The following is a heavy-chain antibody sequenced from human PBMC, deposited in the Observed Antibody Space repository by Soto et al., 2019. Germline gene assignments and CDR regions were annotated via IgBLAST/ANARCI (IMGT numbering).Heavy chain of an antibody. CDR2: IIPILGIA. CDR1: GGTFSSYT. CDR3: AREEYYYGSGAFFDY. V-gene: IGHV1-69*08. D-gene: IGHD3-10*01. J-gene: IGHJ4*02. Sequence: QVQLVQSGAEVKKPGSSVKVSCKASGGTFSSYTISWVRQAPGQGLEWMGRIIPILGIANYAQKFQGRVTXTXXXSXXTAYMELSSLRSEDTAGYYCAREEYYYGSGAFFDYWGQGTLVTVSS.